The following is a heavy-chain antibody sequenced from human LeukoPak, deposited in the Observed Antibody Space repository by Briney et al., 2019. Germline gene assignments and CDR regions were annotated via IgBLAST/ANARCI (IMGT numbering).Heavy chain of an antibody. Sequence: ASVKVSCKASGYTFTSYYMHWVRQAPGQGLEWMGIINPSGGSTSYAQKFQGRVTMTRDTSTSTVYMELSSLRSEDTAVYYCARDLFPPQGPIGYCSGGSCYSGWFDPWGQGTLVTASS. CDR3: ARDLFPPQGPIGYCSGGSCYSGWFDP. CDR1: GYTFTSYY. V-gene: IGHV1-46*01. J-gene: IGHJ5*02. CDR2: INPSGGST. D-gene: IGHD2-15*01.